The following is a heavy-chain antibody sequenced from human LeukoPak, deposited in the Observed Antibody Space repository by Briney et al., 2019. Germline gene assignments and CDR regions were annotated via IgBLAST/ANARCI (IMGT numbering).Heavy chain of an antibody. Sequence: SETLSLTCTVSGGSISSGGYYWSWIRQHPGKGLEWIGYIYYSGSTYYNPSLKSRVTISVDTSKNQFSLKLSSVTAADTAVYYCARVFYGDYVFGYWGQGTLVTVSS. CDR3: ARVFYGDYVFGY. CDR2: IYYSGST. J-gene: IGHJ4*02. D-gene: IGHD4-17*01. V-gene: IGHV4-31*03. CDR1: GGSISSGGYY.